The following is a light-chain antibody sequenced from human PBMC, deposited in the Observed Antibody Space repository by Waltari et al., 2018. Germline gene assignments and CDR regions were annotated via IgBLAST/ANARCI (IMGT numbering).Light chain of an antibody. CDR3: QQCGRSLYT. Sequence: EIVSTQSPGTLSLSPGERAPLSCRASQIITSNYLPWYQQRPGQAPRLLIYEASTRATGIPDRFSGSGSWADFTLTISRLEPDDVAVYYCQQCGRSLYTFGQGTTLEIK. J-gene: IGKJ2*01. CDR2: EAS. V-gene: IGKV3-20*01. CDR1: QIITSNY.